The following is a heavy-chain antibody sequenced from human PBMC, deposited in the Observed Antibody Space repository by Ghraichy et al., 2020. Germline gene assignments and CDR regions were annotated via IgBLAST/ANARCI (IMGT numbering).Heavy chain of an antibody. Sequence: SETLSLTCTVSGGSINSNNYYWGWIRQPPGKGLEWIGSIYYSGSTYYNPSLKSRVTISVDTSMTQFSLKLSSVTAADTAIYYCGRQPLTTVTIDYWGQGTLVSVSS. D-gene: IGHD4-17*01. CDR2: IYYSGST. CDR1: GGSINSNNYY. V-gene: IGHV4-39*01. J-gene: IGHJ4*02. CDR3: GRQPLTTVTIDY.